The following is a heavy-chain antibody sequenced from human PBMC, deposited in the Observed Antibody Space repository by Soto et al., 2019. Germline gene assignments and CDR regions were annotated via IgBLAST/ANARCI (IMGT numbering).Heavy chain of an antibody. Sequence: ASETLSLTCSVSGASISSFNWNWVRQPAGKGPEWVGRLNIAGTINYNPSLKSRITMSMDTSKNQISLHLRSVTAADTAIYYCARDRGEYTSSWFWYFSHWGHGTLVTCSS. CDR1: GASISSFN. CDR2: LNIAGTI. CDR3: ARDRGEYTSSWFWYFSH. J-gene: IGHJ1*01. V-gene: IGHV4-4*07. D-gene: IGHD6-13*01.